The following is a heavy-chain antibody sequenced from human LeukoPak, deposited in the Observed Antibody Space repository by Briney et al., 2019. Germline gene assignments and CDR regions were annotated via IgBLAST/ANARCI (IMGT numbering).Heavy chain of an antibody. V-gene: IGHV4-4*07. D-gene: IGHD1-26*01. CDR1: GGSITDYY. Sequence: SETLSLTCTVSGGSITDYYWSWIRQPAGKGLEWIGHIYKSGSTDYNPSLKSRVTMSVDTSKSQFSLNLRSVTAADTAVYYCARDDRVSGTFLRWFDPWGQGTLVTVSS. J-gene: IGHJ5*02. CDR3: ARDDRVSGTFLRWFDP. CDR2: IYKSGST.